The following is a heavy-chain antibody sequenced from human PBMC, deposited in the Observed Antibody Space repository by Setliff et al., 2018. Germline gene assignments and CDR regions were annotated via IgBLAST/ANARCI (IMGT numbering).Heavy chain of an antibody. V-gene: IGHV4-38-2*01. D-gene: IGHD1-26*01. CDR2: IYHSGST. Sequence: SETLSLTCAVSGCSISSGYYWGWIRQPPGKGLEWIGSIYHSGSTYYNPSLKSRVTISVDTSKNQFSLKLSSVTAADTAVYYCARVPGGRFDYWGQGTLVTVSS. CDR1: GCSISSGYY. J-gene: IGHJ4*02. CDR3: ARVPGGRFDY.